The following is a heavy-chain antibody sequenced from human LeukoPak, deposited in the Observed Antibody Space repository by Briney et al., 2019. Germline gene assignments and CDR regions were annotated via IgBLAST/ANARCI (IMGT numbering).Heavy chain of an antibody. J-gene: IGHJ4*02. CDR3: AKRGVVIRVILVGFHKEAYYFDS. CDR1: GITLSNYG. V-gene: IGHV3-23*01. CDR2: ISDSGAGT. D-gene: IGHD3-22*01. Sequence: GGSLRLSCAVSGITLSNYGMSWVRQAPGKGLEWVAGISDSGAGTNYADSVKGRFTISRDNPKNTLYLQMNSLRAEDTAVYFCAKRGVVIRVILVGFHKEAYYFDSWGQGALVTVSS.